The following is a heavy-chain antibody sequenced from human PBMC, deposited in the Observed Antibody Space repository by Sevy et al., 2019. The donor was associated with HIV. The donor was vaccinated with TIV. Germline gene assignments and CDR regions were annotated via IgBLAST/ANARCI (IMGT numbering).Heavy chain of an antibody. J-gene: IGHJ6*02. V-gene: IGHV3-53*01. CDR2: IYSAGTT. D-gene: IGHD2-2*01. Sequence: QPGGSLRLSCVASGLTVGSLSINWVRQAPGKGLEWVSLIYSAGTTFYSDSVKGRFTISRDNSNNTLDLQMNSLRAEDTAIYYCARIKGASSSYAMDVWGQGTTVTVSS. CDR1: GLTVGSLS. CDR3: ARIKGASSSYAMDV.